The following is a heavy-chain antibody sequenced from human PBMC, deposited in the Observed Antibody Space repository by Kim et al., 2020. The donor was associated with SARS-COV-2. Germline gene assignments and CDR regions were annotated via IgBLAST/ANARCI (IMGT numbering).Heavy chain of an antibody. CDR3: ARGLRHYDFWSGYYVYYYYYGMDV. J-gene: IGHJ6*02. CDR2: MNPNSGNT. V-gene: IGHV1-8*01. D-gene: IGHD3-3*01. Sequence: ASVKVSCKASGYTFTSYDINWVRQATGQGLEWMGWMNPNSGNTGYAQKFQGRVTMTRNTSISTAYMELSSLRSEDTAVYYCARGLRHYDFWSGYYVYYYYYGMDVWGQGTTVTVSS. CDR1: GYTFTSYD.